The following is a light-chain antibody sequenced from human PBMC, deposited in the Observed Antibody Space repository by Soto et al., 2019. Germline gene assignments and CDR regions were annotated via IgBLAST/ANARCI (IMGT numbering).Light chain of an antibody. CDR3: ATWDNGLTGVV. CDR1: SSNIGSNT. Sequence: QSVLTQPPSTSGTPGQRVTISCSGSSSNIGSNTVHWYQQIPGTAPKLLIYTNNQRSSGVSDRFSGSKSDTSASLVISGLQFEDEADYYCATWDNGLTGVVFGGGTKLTVL. J-gene: IGLJ2*01. V-gene: IGLV1-44*01. CDR2: TNN.